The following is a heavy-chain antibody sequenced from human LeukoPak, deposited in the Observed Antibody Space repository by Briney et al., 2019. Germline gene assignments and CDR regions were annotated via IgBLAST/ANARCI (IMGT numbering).Heavy chain of an antibody. Sequence: GASVKVSCKASGYTFTSYDINWVRQATGQGLEWTGWMNPNSGNTGYAQKFQGRVTITRNTSISTAYMELSSLRSEDTAVYYCARDPEGYSYGPTNWFDPWGQGTLVTVSS. CDR1: GYTFTSYD. D-gene: IGHD5-18*01. CDR3: ARDPEGYSYGPTNWFDP. V-gene: IGHV1-8*03. J-gene: IGHJ5*02. CDR2: MNPNSGNT.